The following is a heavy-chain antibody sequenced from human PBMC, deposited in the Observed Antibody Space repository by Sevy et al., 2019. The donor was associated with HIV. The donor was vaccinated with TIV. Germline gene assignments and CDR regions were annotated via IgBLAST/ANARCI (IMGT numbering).Heavy chain of an antibody. CDR2: ISSSSSYI. CDR3: ARDMKRYSSSSGVDY. Sequence: GGSLRLSCAASGFTFSSYSMNWVRQAPGKGLEWVSSISSSSSYIYYADSMKGRFTISRDNAKNSLYLQMNSRRAEDTAVYYCARDMKRYSSSSGVDYWGQGTLVTVSS. V-gene: IGHV3-21*01. CDR1: GFTFSSYS. D-gene: IGHD6-6*01. J-gene: IGHJ4*02.